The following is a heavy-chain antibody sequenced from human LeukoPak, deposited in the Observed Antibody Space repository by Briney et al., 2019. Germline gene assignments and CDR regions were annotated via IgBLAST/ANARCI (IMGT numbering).Heavy chain of an antibody. V-gene: IGHV4-39*07. J-gene: IGHJ4*02. CDR1: GGSISSSSYY. CDR2: IYHSAST. Sequence: SETLSLTCTVSGGSISSSSYYWGWIRQSPGKGLEWIGSIYHSASTYLNPSLKSRVTISVDTSKNQFSLKLSSVTAADTAVYYCAREEVDTAMVDYWGQGTLVTVSS. CDR3: AREEVDTAMVDY. D-gene: IGHD5-18*01.